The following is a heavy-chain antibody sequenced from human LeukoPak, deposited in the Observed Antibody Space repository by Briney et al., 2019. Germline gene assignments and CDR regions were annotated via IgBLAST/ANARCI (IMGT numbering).Heavy chain of an antibody. CDR2: IYYSGST. CDR1: GGSISSSSYY. V-gene: IGHV4-39*01. J-gene: IGHJ4*02. CDR3: AVYCSSTSCYWEYFDY. D-gene: IGHD2-2*01. Sequence: PSETLSLTCTVSGGSISSSSYYWGWIRQPPGKGLEWIGSIYYSGSTYYNPSLKSRVTISVDTSKNRFSLKLSSVTAADTAVYYCAVYCSSTSCYWEYFDYWGQGTLVTVSS.